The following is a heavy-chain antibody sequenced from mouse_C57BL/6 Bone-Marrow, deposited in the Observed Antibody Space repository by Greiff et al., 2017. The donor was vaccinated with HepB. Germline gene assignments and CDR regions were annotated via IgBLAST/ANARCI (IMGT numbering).Heavy chain of an antibody. CDR3: ARSTTVVAPYAIDY. CDR1: GYTFTSYG. CDR2: IYPRSGNT. Sequence: QVQLQQSGAELARPGASVKLSCKASGYTFTSYGISWVKQRTGQGLEWIGEIYPRSGNTYYNEKFKGKATLTADKSSSTAYMELRSLTSEDSAVYFCARSTTVVAPYAIDYWGQGTSVTVSS. V-gene: IGHV1-81*01. D-gene: IGHD1-1*01. J-gene: IGHJ4*01.